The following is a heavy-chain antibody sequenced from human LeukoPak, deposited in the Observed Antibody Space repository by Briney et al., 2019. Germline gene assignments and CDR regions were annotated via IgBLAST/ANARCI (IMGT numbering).Heavy chain of an antibody. CDR2: MNPNSGNT. CDR1: GYTFTSYD. D-gene: IGHD3-10*01. V-gene: IGHV1-8*01. CDR3: ARGQGFGELLWYNWFDP. J-gene: IGHJ5*02. Sequence: ASVKVSYKASGYTFTSYDINWVRQATGQGLEWMGWMNPNSGNTGYAQKFQGRVTMTRNTSISTAYMELSSLRSEDTAVYYCARGQGFGELLWYNWFDPWGQGTLVTVSS.